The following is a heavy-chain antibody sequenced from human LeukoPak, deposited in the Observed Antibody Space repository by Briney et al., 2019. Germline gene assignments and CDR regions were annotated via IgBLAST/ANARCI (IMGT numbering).Heavy chain of an antibody. J-gene: IGHJ4*02. CDR2: INPHSGGT. D-gene: IGHD6-19*01. Sequence: ASVKVSCKASGYTFTGYYIHWVRQAPGQGLEWMGWINPHSGGTNYAQKFQGRVTMTRDTSISTAYMELSRLRSDDTAVYYCATLGAQYSSGWYDYWGQGTLVTVSS. CDR3: ATLGAQYSSGWYDY. CDR1: GYTFTGYY. V-gene: IGHV1-2*02.